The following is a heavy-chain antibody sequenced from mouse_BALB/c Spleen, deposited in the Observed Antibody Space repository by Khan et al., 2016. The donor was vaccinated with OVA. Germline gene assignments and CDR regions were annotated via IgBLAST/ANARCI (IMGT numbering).Heavy chain of an antibody. J-gene: IGHJ3*01. Sequence: QVQLQQSGAELVRPGTSVKVSCKASGYAFTNYLIEWVKQRPGQGLEWIGVINPGSGGTNYNEKFKGKATLTADKSSNTAYMQLSSLTSDVSAVYCCTRGGFGGFAYWGQGTLVTVSA. CDR3: TRGGFGGFAY. CDR2: INPGSGGT. CDR1: GYAFTNYL. V-gene: IGHV1-54*01. D-gene: IGHD3-1*01.